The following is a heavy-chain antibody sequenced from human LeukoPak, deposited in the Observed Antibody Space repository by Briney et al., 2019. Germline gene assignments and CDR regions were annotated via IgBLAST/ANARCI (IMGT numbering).Heavy chain of an antibody. CDR1: GGTFSSYA. Sequence: SVRVSCKASGGTFSSYASSWVRQAPGQGRGWMGRIIPIFGIANYTQKFQGRVTIPADKSTRTAYMELSSLRSEDTAVYYCARSPGVIDFNWFDPWGQGTPVTVSS. CDR3: ARSPGVIDFNWFDP. D-gene: IGHD3-22*01. J-gene: IGHJ5*02. V-gene: IGHV1-69*04. CDR2: IIPIFGIA.